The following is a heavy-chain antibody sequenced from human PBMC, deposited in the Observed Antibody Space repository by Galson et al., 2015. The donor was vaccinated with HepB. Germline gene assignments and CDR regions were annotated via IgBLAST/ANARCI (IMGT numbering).Heavy chain of an antibody. CDR1: GFTFDDYG. Sequence: SLRLSCAASGFTFDDYGMSWVRQAPGKGLEWVSGINWNGGSTGYADSVKGRFTISRDGAENSLYLQMNSLRAEDTAVYYCARNPYYDILTGRLYYFDYWGQGTLVTVSS. D-gene: IGHD3-9*01. V-gene: IGHV3-20*04. CDR3: ARNPYYDILTGRLYYFDY. CDR2: INWNGGST. J-gene: IGHJ4*02.